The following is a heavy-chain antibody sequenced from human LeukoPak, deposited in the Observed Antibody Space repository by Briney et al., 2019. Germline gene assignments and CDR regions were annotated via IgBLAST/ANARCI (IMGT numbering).Heavy chain of an antibody. CDR2: INPDGGSA. D-gene: IGHD1-1*01. Sequence: ASVKVSCKASGYTFTTYYIHWVRQAPGQGLEWMGIINPDGGSANYAQKFQDRVTMTRDTSTRTVYMELSSLRSEDTAVYYCAREGSILEYLDYWGQGTLVTVSS. V-gene: IGHV1-46*01. CDR3: AREGSILEYLDY. J-gene: IGHJ4*02. CDR1: GYTFTTYY.